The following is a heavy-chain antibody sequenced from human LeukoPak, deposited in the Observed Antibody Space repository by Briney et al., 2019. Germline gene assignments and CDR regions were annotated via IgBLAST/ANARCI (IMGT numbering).Heavy chain of an antibody. CDR2: IKSKTDGGTT. CDR3: STTYYYDSSEGY. J-gene: IGHJ4*02. D-gene: IGHD3-22*01. V-gene: IGHV3-15*01. Sequence: GGSPRLSCGASGFSFNNAYMSWVRQAPGKGLEWVGRIKSKTDGGTTDYAAPVKGRFTISRDDSKNTLYLQMNSLKTEDTAVYYCSTTYYYDSSEGYWGQGTLVTVSS. CDR1: GFSFNNAY.